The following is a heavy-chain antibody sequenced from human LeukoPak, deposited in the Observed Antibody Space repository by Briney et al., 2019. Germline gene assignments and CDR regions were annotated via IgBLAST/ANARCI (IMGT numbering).Heavy chain of an antibody. D-gene: IGHD3-3*01. J-gene: IGHJ6*02. CDR3: ARDMGPSLKHYDFWDWPMDV. Sequence: GASVKVSCKASGYTFTGYYMHWVRQAPGQGLEWMGWINPNSGGTNYAQKFQGRVTMTRDTSISTAYMELRSLRSDDTAVYYCARDMGPSLKHYDFWDWPMDVWGQGTTVTVSS. CDR1: GYTFTGYY. CDR2: INPNSGGT. V-gene: IGHV1-2*02.